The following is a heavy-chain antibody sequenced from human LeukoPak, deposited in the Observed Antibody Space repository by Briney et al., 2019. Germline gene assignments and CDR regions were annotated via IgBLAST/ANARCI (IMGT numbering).Heavy chain of an antibody. CDR1: GYTFTSYG. J-gene: IGHJ4*02. V-gene: IGHV1-18*01. CDR2: ISAYNGNT. Sequence: GASVKVSCKASGYTFTSYGISWVRQAPGQGLEWMGWISAYNGNTNYAQKLQGRVTMTTDTSTSTAYMEPRSLRSDDTAVYYCARDRSDIVVVPAAAPLDYWGQGTLVTVSS. D-gene: IGHD2-2*01. CDR3: ARDRSDIVVVPAAAPLDY.